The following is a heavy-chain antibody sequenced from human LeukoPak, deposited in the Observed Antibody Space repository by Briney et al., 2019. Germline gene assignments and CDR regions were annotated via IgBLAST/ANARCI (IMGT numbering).Heavy chain of an antibody. CDR3: ARDGGAAYDILTGQQYYMDV. J-gene: IGHJ6*03. V-gene: IGHV1-46*01. CDR2: INPSGGST. D-gene: IGHD3-9*01. Sequence: PVASVKVSCKASGYTFTSYYMHWVRHAPGQGIEWMGIINPSGGSTSYAQKFQGRVTMTRDTSTSTVYMELSSLRSEDTAVYYCARDGGAAYDILTGQQYYMDVWGKVTTVTVSS. CDR1: GYTFTSYY.